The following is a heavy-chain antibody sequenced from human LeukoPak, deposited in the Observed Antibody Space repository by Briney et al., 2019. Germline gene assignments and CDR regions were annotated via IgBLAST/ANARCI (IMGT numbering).Heavy chain of an antibody. D-gene: IGHD3-10*01. CDR3: ARDNRGRGLGYYYYMDV. J-gene: IGHJ6*03. CDR1: GFTFSSYS. V-gene: IGHV3-21*01. Sequence: PGGSLRLSCAASGFTFSSYSMNWVRQAPGKGLGWVSSISSSSSYIYYADSVKGRFTISRDNAKNSLYLQMNSLRAEDTAVYYCARDNRGRGLGYYYYMDVWGKGTTVTVSS. CDR2: ISSSSSYI.